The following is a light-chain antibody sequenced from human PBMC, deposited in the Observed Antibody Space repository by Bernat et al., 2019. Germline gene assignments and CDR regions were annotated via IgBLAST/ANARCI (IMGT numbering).Light chain of an antibody. J-gene: IGKJ4*01. CDR1: QSLLHTNGRNF. CDR3: MQALQTPLT. CDR2: LGS. Sequence: EIVLTQSPLSLPVTPGEPASISCRSSQSLLHTNGRNFLDWYLQRPGQSPQLLIYLGSHRASGVPDRFSGSGSGTDFSLKISRVEAEDVGFYYCMQALQTPLTFGGGTKVELK. V-gene: IGKV2-28*01.